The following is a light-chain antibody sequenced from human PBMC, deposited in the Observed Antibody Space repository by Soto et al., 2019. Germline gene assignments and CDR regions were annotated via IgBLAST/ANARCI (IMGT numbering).Light chain of an antibody. Sequence: QSVLTQPPSVSAAAGQKVTISCSGSSSNIGNNYVSWYQQFPGTAPKLLIYDSNKRPSGIPDRFSGSKSGTSATLGITGLQTGDEAVYYFATWESSLSGGVFGGGTKLTVL. CDR1: SSNIGNNY. V-gene: IGLV1-51*01. CDR3: ATWESSLSGGV. CDR2: DSN. J-gene: IGLJ3*02.